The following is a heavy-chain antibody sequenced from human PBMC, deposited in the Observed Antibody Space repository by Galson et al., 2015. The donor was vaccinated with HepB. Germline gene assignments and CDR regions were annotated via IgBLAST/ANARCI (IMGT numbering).Heavy chain of an antibody. J-gene: IGHJ4*02. CDR3: ARGGMATRGGPTFDY. CDR2: ISTYNGNT. Sequence: SVKVSCKASGYTFNTYGINWVRQAPGQGPEWMGRISTYNGNTNYAQKFQGRVTMTTDTSTSTAYMELRSLRSDDGAVYYCARGGMATRGGPTFDYWGQGTLVTVSS. V-gene: IGHV1-18*01. D-gene: IGHD3-16*01. CDR1: GYTFNTYG.